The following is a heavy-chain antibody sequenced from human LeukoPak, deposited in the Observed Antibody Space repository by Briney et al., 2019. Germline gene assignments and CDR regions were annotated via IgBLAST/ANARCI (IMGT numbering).Heavy chain of an antibody. CDR1: GGTFSSYA. V-gene: IGHV1-69*13. J-gene: IGHJ3*02. Sequence: SVKVSFKASGGTFSSYAISWVRQAPGQGLEWMGGIIPIFGTANYAQKFQGRVTITADESTSTAYMELSSLRSEDTAVYYCARGSKLLDAFDIWGQGTMVTVSS. CDR3: ARGSKLLDAFDI. CDR2: IIPIFGTA.